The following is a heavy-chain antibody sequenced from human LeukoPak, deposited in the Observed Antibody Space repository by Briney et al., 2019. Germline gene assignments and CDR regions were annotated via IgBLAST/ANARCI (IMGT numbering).Heavy chain of an antibody. CDR1: GGSISSSGYY. V-gene: IGHV4-39*01. D-gene: IGHD3-10*01. CDR3: ARLPFRRPPHLTDPWYFDL. J-gene: IGHJ2*01. Sequence: SETLSLTCTVSGGSISSSGYYWGWIRQPPGKGLEWIGSIYYSGSTYYNPSLKSRVTISVDTSKNQFSLKLSSVTAADTAVYYCARLPFRRPPHLTDPWYFDLWGRGTLVTVSS. CDR2: IYYSGST.